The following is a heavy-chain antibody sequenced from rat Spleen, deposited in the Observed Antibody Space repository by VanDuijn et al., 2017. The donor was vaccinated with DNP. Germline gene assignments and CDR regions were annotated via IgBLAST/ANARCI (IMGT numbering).Heavy chain of an antibody. V-gene: IGHV5-7*01. CDR1: GFTFSDYY. CDR2: ISYDGGST. CDR3: ARHVDF. J-gene: IGHJ2*01. Sequence: EVRLVESGGGLVQPGRSLKLSCTASGFTFSDYYMAWVRQAPKKGLEWVAYISYDGGSTYYRDSVKGRFTISRDNVKSTLYLQMDGLRSEDTATYYCARHVDFWGQGVMVTVSS.